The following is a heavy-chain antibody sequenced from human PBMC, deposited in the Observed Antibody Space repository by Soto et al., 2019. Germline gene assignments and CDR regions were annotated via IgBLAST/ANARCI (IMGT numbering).Heavy chain of an antibody. J-gene: IGHJ6*02. Sequence: GGSLRLSCAASGFTFDNYGMSWVRQAPGKGLEWIGAITGAGGSTYNADSVKGRFTISRDNSRKTVYLQVDSLRVEDTAVYYCAKGHSDSFGNYDYFGMDVWGQGTTVTVSS. V-gene: IGHV3-23*01. CDR1: GFTFDNYG. D-gene: IGHD4-4*01. CDR3: AKGHSDSFGNYDYFGMDV. CDR2: ITGAGGST.